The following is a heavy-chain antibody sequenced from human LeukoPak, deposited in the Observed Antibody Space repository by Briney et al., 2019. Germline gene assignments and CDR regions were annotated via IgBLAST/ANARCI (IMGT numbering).Heavy chain of an antibody. Sequence: PGVSLRLSCAASGFSFSSYGRHWVRQAPGKGLEWVAFIRYDGSNKYYADSVKGRFTISRDNSKNTLYLQMNSLRAEDTAVYYCAKGIAVAGSFQDYWGQGTLVTVSS. J-gene: IGHJ4*02. D-gene: IGHD6-19*01. CDR2: IRYDGSNK. CDR1: GFSFSSYG. V-gene: IGHV3-30*02. CDR3: AKGIAVAGSFQDY.